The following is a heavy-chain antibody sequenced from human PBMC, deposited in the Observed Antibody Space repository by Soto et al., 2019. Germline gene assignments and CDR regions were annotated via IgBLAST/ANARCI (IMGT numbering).Heavy chain of an antibody. CDR1: GCSFTSYW. Sequence: PGESLKISCKGSGCSFTSYWISWVRQMPGKGLEWMGRIDPSDSYTNYSPSFQGHVTISADKSISTAYLQWSSLKASDTAMYYCARHDVVERSPPSPGYWGQGTLVTVSS. CDR2: IDPSDSYT. V-gene: IGHV5-10-1*01. D-gene: IGHD1-1*01. CDR3: ARHDVVERSPPSPGY. J-gene: IGHJ4*02.